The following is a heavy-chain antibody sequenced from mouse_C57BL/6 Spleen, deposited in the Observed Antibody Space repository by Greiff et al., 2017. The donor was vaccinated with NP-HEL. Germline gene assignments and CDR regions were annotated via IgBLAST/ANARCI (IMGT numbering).Heavy chain of an antibody. J-gene: IGHJ4*01. CDR2: INPNNGGT. V-gene: IGHV1-22*01. D-gene: IGHD2-5*01. CDR3: ATGVTTSHYYAMDY. CDR1: GYTFTDYN. Sequence: EVQLQQSGPELVKPGASVKMSCKASGYTFTDYNMHWVKQSHGKSLEWIGYINPNNGGTSYNQKFKGKATLTVNKSSSTAYMELRSLTSEDSAVYYCATGVTTSHYYAMDYWGQGTSVTVSS.